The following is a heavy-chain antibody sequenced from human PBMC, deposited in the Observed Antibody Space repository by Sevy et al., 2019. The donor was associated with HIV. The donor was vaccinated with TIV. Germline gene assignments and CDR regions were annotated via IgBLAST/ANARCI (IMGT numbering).Heavy chain of an antibody. CDR3: ARGARGTLPSYYYYGMDV. V-gene: IGHV5-51*01. CDR2: IYPGDSDS. Sequence: GESLKISCKGSGYSFSDYWIVWVRQMPGKGLEWMGIIYPGDSDSRYSPSFQGQVTISAAKSISTAYLQWSSLRASDTAMYYCARGARGTLPSYYYYGMDVWGQGTTVTVSS. J-gene: IGHJ6*02. CDR1: GYSFSDYW.